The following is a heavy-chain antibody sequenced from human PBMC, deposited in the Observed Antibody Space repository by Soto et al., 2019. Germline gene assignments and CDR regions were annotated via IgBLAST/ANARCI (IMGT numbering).Heavy chain of an antibody. CDR2: IIPIFGTE. V-gene: IGHV1-69*01. CDR3: AKAARPGIAAAGAGVGFDY. D-gene: IGHD6-13*01. CDR1: GGTFSSYA. J-gene: IGHJ4*02. Sequence: QVQLVQSGAEVKKPGSSVKVSCKASGGTFSSYAISWVRQAPGQGREWMGGIIPIFGTENYAQKFQGRVTITADESTSTAYMELSSLRSEDTAVYYCAKAARPGIAAAGAGVGFDYWGQGTLVTVSS.